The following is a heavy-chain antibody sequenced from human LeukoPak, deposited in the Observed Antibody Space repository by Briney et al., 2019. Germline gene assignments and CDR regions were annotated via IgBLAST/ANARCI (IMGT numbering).Heavy chain of an antibody. V-gene: IGHV1-2*02. Sequence: GASVKVSCKASGYTFTDYSIHWVRQAPGQGLEWMGWVAPKNGDTSYTQKFQGRVTMTRDTSISTAHMELSRLTSDDTAVYYCAGEIVHSGGDCWGQGTLVIVSS. D-gene: IGHD1-26*01. CDR2: VAPKNGDT. CDR1: GYTFTDYS. CDR3: AGEIVHSGGDC. J-gene: IGHJ4*02.